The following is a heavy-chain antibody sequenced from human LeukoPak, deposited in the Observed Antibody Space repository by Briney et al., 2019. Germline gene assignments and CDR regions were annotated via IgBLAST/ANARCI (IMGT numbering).Heavy chain of an antibody. Sequence: GGSLRLSCVASGFPFSFYSMNWVRQAPGEGLEWVSSISSSSTSIDYADAVKGRFTISRDNAKKSLFLQMNSLRAEDTAVYFCARKVVGATTPYHAFDLRGKGTKVTVSP. V-gene: IGHV3-21*01. D-gene: IGHD1-26*01. J-gene: IGHJ3*01. CDR3: ARKVVGATTPYHAFDL. CDR1: GFPFSFYS. CDR2: ISSSSTSI.